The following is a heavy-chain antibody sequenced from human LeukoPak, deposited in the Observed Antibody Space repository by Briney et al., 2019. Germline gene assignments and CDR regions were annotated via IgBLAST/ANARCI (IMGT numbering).Heavy chain of an antibody. CDR2: IYTSGST. J-gene: IGHJ3*02. CDR3: ARSRSGSYPFDAFDI. D-gene: IGHD1-26*01. Sequence: SETLSLTCTVSGGSISSYYWSWIRQPAGKGLEWIGRIYTSGSTNYNPSLKSRVTMSVDTSKNQFSLKLSSVTAADAAVYYCARSRSGSYPFDAFDIWGQGTMVTVSS. CDR1: GGSISSYY. V-gene: IGHV4-4*07.